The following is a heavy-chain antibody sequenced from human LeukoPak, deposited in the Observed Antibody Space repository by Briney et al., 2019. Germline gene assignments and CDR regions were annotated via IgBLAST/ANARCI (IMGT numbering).Heavy chain of an antibody. Sequence: GGSLRLSSAVSGFSLSDYYMSWIRQVPGKGLEWISYITATGSTTYYADSLKGRLTISRDTAKSFVYLQMNSLRVDDTAVYYCARRTIITPGGFDYWGQGTLVTVSS. V-gene: IGHV3-11*01. CDR3: ARRTIITPGGFDY. CDR2: ITATGSTT. CDR1: GFSLSDYY. D-gene: IGHD3-10*01. J-gene: IGHJ4*02.